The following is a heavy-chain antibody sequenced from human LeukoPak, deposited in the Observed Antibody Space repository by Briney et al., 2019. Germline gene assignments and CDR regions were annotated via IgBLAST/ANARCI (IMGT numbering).Heavy chain of an antibody. V-gene: IGHV3-23*01. CDR1: GFTFSSYA. CDR2: ISGSGGST. J-gene: IGHJ5*02. Sequence: GGSLRLSCAASGFTFSSYAMSWVRQAPGKGLEWVSAISGSGGSTYYADSVKGRFTISRDNSKNTLYLQMNSLRAEDTAVYYCVKDRGGSVGATLNWFDPWGQGTLVTVSS. D-gene: IGHD1-26*01. CDR3: VKDRGGSVGATLNWFDP.